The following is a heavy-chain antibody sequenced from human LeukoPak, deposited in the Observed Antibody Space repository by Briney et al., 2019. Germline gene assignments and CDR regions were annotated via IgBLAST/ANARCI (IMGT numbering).Heavy chain of an antibody. D-gene: IGHD2-15*01. CDR3: ASEYAGYCSGGSCYVDY. Sequence: SETLSLTCAVYGGSFSGYYWSWIRQPPGKGLEWIGYIYYSGSTYYNPSLKSRVTISVDTSKNQFSLKLSSVTAADTAVYYCASEYAGYCSGGSCYVDYWGQGTLVTVSS. J-gene: IGHJ4*02. CDR1: GGSFSGYY. V-gene: IGHV4-30-4*08. CDR2: IYYSGST.